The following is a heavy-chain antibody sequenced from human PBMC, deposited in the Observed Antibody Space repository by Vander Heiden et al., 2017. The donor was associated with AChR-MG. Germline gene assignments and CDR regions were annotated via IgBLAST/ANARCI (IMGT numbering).Heavy chain of an antibody. J-gene: IGHJ4*02. CDR3: ARGRGYSYGYSDY. Sequence: QVQLVQSGAEVKKPGASVKVSCKASGYTFTSYDINWVRQAPGQGLEWMGWIHPSSGNTGYAQKFQGRVTMTRSTSISTAYMELSSLRSEDTAVYYCARGRGYSYGYSDYWGQGTLVTVSS. CDR2: IHPSSGNT. CDR1: GYTFTSYD. D-gene: IGHD5-18*01. V-gene: IGHV1-8*01.